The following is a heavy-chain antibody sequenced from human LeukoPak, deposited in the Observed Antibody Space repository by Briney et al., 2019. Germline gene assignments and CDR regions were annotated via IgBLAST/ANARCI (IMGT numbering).Heavy chain of an antibody. J-gene: IGHJ4*02. CDR2: INQDGSEK. CDR3: GTRAY. V-gene: IGHV3-7*01. Sequence: GGSLRLSCAASGFTFKTYWMIWVRRPPGKGLEWVANINQDGSEKYYVDSVKGRFTVSRDNAKNSLYLQLNNLRAEGTAVYYCGTRAYWGQGTLVTVSS. CDR1: GFTFKTYW.